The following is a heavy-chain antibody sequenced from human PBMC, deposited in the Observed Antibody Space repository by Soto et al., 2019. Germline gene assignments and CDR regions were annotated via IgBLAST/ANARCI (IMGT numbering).Heavy chain of an antibody. D-gene: IGHD5-18*01. CDR3: ARGYGYGFDY. Sequence: PGGSLRLSCAASGFTFSTYAMSWVRQASGKGLEWVSTISGSGGSTYYADSVKGRFTISRDNSKNTLYLQMNSLRAEDTAVYYCARGYGYGFDYWGQGILVTVSS. J-gene: IGHJ4*02. CDR2: ISGSGGST. CDR1: GFTFSTYA. V-gene: IGHV3-23*01.